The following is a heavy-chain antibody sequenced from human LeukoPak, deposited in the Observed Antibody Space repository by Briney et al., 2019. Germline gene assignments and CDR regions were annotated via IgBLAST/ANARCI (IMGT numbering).Heavy chain of an antibody. CDR2: MSFDGSYK. V-gene: IGHV3-30*01. CDR3: ARGKGGPFKY. Sequence: GGSLRLSCAASGFTFRRYAMHWVRQAPGKGLEWVAAMSFDGSYKYYAESVKGRFTISRDNSNNTVSPEMNSLRAEDTAVYFCARGKGGPFKYWGQGTLVTVSS. CDR1: GFTFRRYA. J-gene: IGHJ4*02. D-gene: IGHD2-15*01.